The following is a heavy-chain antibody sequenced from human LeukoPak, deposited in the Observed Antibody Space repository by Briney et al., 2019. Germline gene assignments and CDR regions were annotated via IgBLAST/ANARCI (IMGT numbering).Heavy chain of an antibody. Sequence: PGGSLRLSCAASGFTFSSYGMHWVRQAPGKGLEWVAVISYDGSNKYYADSVKGRFTISRDNSENTLYLQMNSLRAEDTAVYYCAKPSSGVVRGVIDYWGQGTLVTVSS. J-gene: IGHJ4*02. D-gene: IGHD3-10*01. CDR3: AKPSSGVVRGVIDY. CDR1: GFTFSSYG. CDR2: ISYDGSNK. V-gene: IGHV3-30*18.